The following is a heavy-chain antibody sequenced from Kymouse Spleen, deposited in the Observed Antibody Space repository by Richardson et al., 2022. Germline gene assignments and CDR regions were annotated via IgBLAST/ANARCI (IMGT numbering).Heavy chain of an antibody. Sequence: QVQLQQWGAGLLKPSETLSLTCAVYGGSFSGYYWSWIRQPPGKGLEWIGEINHSGSTNYNPSLKSRVTISVDTSKNQFSLKLSSVTAADTAVYYCARGNDILTGYYSLFDYWGQGTLVTVSS. V-gene: IGHV4-34*01. D-gene: IGHD3-9*01. CDR2: INHSGST. CDR3: ARGNDILTGYYSLFDY. CDR1: GGSFSGYY. J-gene: IGHJ4*02.